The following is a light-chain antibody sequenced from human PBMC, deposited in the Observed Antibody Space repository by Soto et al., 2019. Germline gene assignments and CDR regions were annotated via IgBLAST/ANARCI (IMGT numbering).Light chain of an antibody. CDR2: DVS. CDR1: SNKVRGYDY. CDR3: SSYSSNTTPCV. V-gene: IGLV2-14*03. J-gene: IGLJ1*01. Sequence: SVLTQPASVSGSPGEAITISCTGSSNKVRGYDYVSWYQHHPGKAPKLMTHDVSHRPSGVSDRFSGSKSGNTASLTISGLQAVDEADYFCSSYSSNTTPCVFGTGTKVTVL.